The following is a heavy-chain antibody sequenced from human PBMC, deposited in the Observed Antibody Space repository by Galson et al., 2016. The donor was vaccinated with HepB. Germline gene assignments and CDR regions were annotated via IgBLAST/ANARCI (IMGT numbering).Heavy chain of an antibody. CDR2: IYYSGST. CDR1: GGSVSSSNW. CDR3: ARVKGVLRYFDWQEWGGAFDI. D-gene: IGHD3-9*01. J-gene: IGHJ3*02. V-gene: IGHV4-4*02. Sequence: ETLSLTCAVSGGSVSSSNWWSWVRQPPGKGLEWIGYIYYSGSTNYNHSLKSRVTISVDTSKNQFSLKLSSVTAADTAVYYCARVKGVLRYFDWQEWGGAFDIWGQGTMVTVSS.